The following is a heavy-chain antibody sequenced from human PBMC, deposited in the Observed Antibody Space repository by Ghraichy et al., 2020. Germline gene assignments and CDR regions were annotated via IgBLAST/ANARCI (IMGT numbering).Heavy chain of an antibody. CDR1: GGSISSSSYY. D-gene: IGHD4-23*01. CDR2: IYYSGST. Sequence: SQTLSLTCTVSGGSISSSSYYWGWIRQPPGKGLEWIGSIYYSGSTYYNPSLKSRVTISVDTSKNQFSLKLSSVTAADTAVYYCARHRPLPAAVRWFLDYWGQGTLVTVSS. V-gene: IGHV4-39*01. CDR3: ARHRPLPAAVRWFLDY. J-gene: IGHJ4*02.